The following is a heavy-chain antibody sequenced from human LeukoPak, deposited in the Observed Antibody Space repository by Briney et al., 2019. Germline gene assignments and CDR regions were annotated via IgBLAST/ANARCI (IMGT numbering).Heavy chain of an antibody. CDR1: GFTFSTYG. CDR2: IWPDGSYK. J-gene: IGHJ4*02. D-gene: IGHD3-16*01. Sequence: PGGSLRLSCATSGFTFSTYGIHWVRQAPGKGLEWVAAIWPDGSYKYYADSAKGRFTISRDNSKNTVYLQMNTLRDEDTAVYYCARAVGPFDYWGQGTLVTVSS. CDR3: ARAVGPFDY. V-gene: IGHV3-33*01.